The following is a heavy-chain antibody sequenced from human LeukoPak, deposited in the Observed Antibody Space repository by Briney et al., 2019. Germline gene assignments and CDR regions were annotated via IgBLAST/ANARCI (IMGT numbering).Heavy chain of an antibody. D-gene: IGHD1-1*01. CDR3: ARGTIRVDY. Sequence: GGSLRLSCAASGFTVSSYSMNWVRQAPGKGLEWVSYISSSSSPIYYADSVKGRFTISRDNAKNSLYLQMNSLRAEDTAVYYCARGTIRVDYWGQGTLVTVSS. CDR1: GFTVSSYS. V-gene: IGHV3-48*01. CDR2: ISSSSSPI. J-gene: IGHJ4*02.